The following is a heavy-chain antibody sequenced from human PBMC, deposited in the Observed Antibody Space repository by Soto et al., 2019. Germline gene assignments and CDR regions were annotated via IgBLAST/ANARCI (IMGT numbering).Heavy chain of an antibody. D-gene: IGHD4-17*01. CDR2: INSDGSST. CDR3: ARYVNTVTTPNWFDP. Sequence: LRLSCSASGFTFSSYWMHWVRQAPGKGLVWVSRINSDGSSTSYADSVKGRFTISRDNAKNTLYLQMNSLRAEDTAVYYCARYVNTVTTPNWFDPWGQGTLVTVSS. V-gene: IGHV3-74*01. CDR1: GFTFSSYW. J-gene: IGHJ5*02.